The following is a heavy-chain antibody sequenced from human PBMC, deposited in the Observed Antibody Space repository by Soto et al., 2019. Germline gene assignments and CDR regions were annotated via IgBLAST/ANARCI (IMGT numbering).Heavy chain of an antibody. CDR1: GYTFTSYA. Sequence: ATVKASCKASGYTFTSYAMHWVRQAPGQRLEWMGWINAGNGNTKYSQKFQGRVTITRDTSASTAYMELNSLSAEDTAVYYCARDRGCSGGICYRDLGYWGQGTLVTVSS. D-gene: IGHD2-15*01. CDR3: ARDRGCSGGICYRDLGY. CDR2: INAGNGNT. J-gene: IGHJ4*02. V-gene: IGHV1-3*01.